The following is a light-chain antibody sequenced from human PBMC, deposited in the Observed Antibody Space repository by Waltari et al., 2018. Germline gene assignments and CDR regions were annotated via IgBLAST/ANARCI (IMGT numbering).Light chain of an antibody. Sequence: EIVLTQSPATLSLSPGETATLPCRASQSVGTYLAWYQQKPGQAPRLLIYDASNSATGIPARFRGSGSGTDFTLTISSLEAEDFAVYYCQQRSSWTPHTFGQGARLEIK. CDR3: QQRSSWTPHT. V-gene: IGKV3-11*01. CDR1: QSVGTY. CDR2: DAS. J-gene: IGKJ2*01.